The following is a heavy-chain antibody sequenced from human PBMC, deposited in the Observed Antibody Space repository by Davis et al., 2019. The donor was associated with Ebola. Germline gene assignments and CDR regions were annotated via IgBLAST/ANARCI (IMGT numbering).Heavy chain of an antibody. Sequence: ASVKVSCKASGYTFTSYGISWVRQAPGQGLEWMGWISAYNGNTNYAQKLQGRVTMTTDTSTSTAYMELRSLRSDDTAVYYCARVVYSSGWDSNWFDPWGQGTLVTVSS. J-gene: IGHJ5*02. D-gene: IGHD6-19*01. CDR2: ISAYNGNT. CDR1: GYTFTSYG. CDR3: ARVVYSSGWDSNWFDP. V-gene: IGHV1-18*01.